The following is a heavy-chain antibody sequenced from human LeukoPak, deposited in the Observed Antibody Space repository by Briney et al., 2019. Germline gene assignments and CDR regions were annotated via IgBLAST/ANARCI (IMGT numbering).Heavy chain of an antibody. J-gene: IGHJ3*02. CDR3: ARSYCSSSCYAVGAFDI. V-gene: IGHV4-39*01. D-gene: IGHD2-2*01. Sequence: SETLSLTCTVSGGSISSSTHYWGWIRQPPGKGLEWMGSIDYSGSTYYNPSLKSRVTISVDMSKNLFSLKLSSVTAADTAVYYCARSYCSSSCYAVGAFDIWGQGTVVTVSS. CDR1: GGSISSSTHY. CDR2: IDYSGST.